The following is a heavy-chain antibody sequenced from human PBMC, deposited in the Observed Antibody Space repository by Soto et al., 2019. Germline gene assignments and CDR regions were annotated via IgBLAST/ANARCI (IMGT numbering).Heavy chain of an antibody. CDR1: GGSISSGGYS. Sequence: PSETLSLTCAVSGGSISSGGYSWSWIRQPPGKGLEWIGYIYHSGSTYYNPSLKSRVTISVDRSKNQFSLKLSSVTAADTAVYYCARSMYGETSWGKCTLVTVSS. D-gene: IGHD4-17*01. CDR2: IYHSGST. J-gene: IGHJ5*02. CDR3: ARSMYGETS. V-gene: IGHV4-30-2*01.